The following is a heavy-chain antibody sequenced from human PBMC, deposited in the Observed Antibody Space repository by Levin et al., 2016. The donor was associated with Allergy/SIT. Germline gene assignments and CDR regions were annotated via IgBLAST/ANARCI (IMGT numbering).Heavy chain of an antibody. CDR3: ARTGSGWYLDY. CDR2: INPSGGST. J-gene: IGHJ4*02. V-gene: IGHV1-46*01. Sequence: WVRQAPGQGLEWMGIINPSGGSTSYAQKFQGRVTMTRDTSTSTVYMELSSLRSEDTAVYYCARTGSGWYLDYWGQGTLVTVSS. D-gene: IGHD6-19*01.